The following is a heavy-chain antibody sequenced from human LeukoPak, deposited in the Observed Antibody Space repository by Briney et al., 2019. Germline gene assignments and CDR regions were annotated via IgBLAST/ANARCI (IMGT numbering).Heavy chain of an antibody. CDR2: IYYSGST. J-gene: IGHJ4*02. Sequence: PSETLSLTCTVSGGSISSSSYYWGWIRQPPGKGLEWIGSIYYSGSTYYNPSLKSRVTISVDTSKNQFSLKLSSVTAADTAVYYCAREGSSSWYGVDYWGQGTLVTVSS. D-gene: IGHD6-13*01. CDR3: AREGSSSWYGVDY. CDR1: GGSISSSSYY. V-gene: IGHV4-39*07.